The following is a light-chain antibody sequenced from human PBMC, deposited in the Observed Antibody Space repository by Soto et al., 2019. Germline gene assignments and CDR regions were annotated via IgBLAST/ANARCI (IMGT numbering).Light chain of an antibody. J-gene: IGKJ4*01. Sequence: DIVMTQSPDSLAVPLGERATINCKSSQSVLYRSTNTNYISWYQQKPGQPPKVLIYWTSIRGSGVPDRFSGSGSETDFTLTISSLQAEDVGVYYCQQYYSNPLTFGGGTKVEIK. CDR3: QQYYSNPLT. V-gene: IGKV4-1*01. CDR1: QSVLYRSTNTNY. CDR2: WTS.